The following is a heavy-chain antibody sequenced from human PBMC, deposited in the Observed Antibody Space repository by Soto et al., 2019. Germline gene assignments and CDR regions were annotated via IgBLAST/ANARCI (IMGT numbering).Heavy chain of an antibody. CDR3: ARTPGGGSFYYYGMDV. CDR1: GFSLSTSGMR. CDR2: IDWDDDK. V-gene: IGHV2-70*04. D-gene: IGHD2-15*01. J-gene: IGHJ6*02. Sequence: GPTLVNPTQTLTLTCTFSGFSLSTSGMRVSWIRQPPGKALEWLARIDWDDDKFYSTSLKTRLTISKDTSKNQVVLTMTNMDPVDTATYYCARTPGGGSFYYYGMDVWGQGTTVTVSS.